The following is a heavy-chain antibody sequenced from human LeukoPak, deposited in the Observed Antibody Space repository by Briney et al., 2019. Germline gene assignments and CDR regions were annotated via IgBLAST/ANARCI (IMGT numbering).Heavy chain of an antibody. CDR3: ARFDRSSGYYYGVGWAYDY. CDR1: GGSISSYY. D-gene: IGHD3-22*01. Sequence: SETLSLTCTVSGGSISSYYWSWIRQSPGKGLEWIGRIYTSGSTNYNPSLKSRVTISVDTSKNQFSLKLSSVTAADTAVYYCARFDRSSGYYYGVGWAYDYWGQGTLVTVSS. CDR2: IYTSGST. J-gene: IGHJ4*02. V-gene: IGHV4-4*07.